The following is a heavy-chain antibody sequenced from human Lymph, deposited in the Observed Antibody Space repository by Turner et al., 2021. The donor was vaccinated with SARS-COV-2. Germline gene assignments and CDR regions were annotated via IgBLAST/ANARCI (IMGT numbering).Heavy chain of an antibody. D-gene: IGHD1-1*01. CDR1: GGSISSTS. CDR3: ARHQGSTSGYDHGMNV. J-gene: IGHJ6*02. V-gene: IGHV4-59*08. CDR2: FYKIGSI. Sequence: QVQLQESGPGLVRPSETLSLTCTVPGGSISSTSWSWFRQSPGKGLEWIGYFYKIGSINYNPTLRSRVTISVDTTKNQISLNLISGTAADTAVYYCARHQGSTSGYDHGMNVWGQGTAVIVSS.